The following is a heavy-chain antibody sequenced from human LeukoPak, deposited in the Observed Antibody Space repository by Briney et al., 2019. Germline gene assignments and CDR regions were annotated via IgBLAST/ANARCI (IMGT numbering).Heavy chain of an antibody. J-gene: IGHJ3*02. V-gene: IGHV4-61*02. Sequence: SQTLSLTCTVSGGSISSGSYYWSWIRQPAGKGLEWIGRIYTSGSTNYNPSLKSRVTISVDTSKNQFSLKLSSVTAADTAVSYCARDRVEMASDAFDIWGQGTMVTVSS. CDR1: GGSISSGSYY. D-gene: IGHD5-24*01. CDR2: IYTSGST. CDR3: ARDRVEMASDAFDI.